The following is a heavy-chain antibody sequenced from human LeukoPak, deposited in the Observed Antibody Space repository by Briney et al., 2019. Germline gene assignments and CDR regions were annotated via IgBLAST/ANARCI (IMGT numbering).Heavy chain of an antibody. D-gene: IGHD3-10*01. Sequence: GGSLRLSCSASGFTFSSYAMHWVRQAPGKGLEYVSAISSNGGSTYYADSVKGRFTISRDNSKNTLYLQMSSLRAEDTAVYYCVKDRVRSRNYFDYWGQGTLVTVSS. CDR2: ISSNGGST. CDR1: GFTFSSYA. V-gene: IGHV3-64D*06. CDR3: VKDRVRSRNYFDY. J-gene: IGHJ4*02.